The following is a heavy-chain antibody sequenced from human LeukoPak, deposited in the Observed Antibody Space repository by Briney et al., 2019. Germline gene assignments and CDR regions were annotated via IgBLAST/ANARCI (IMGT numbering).Heavy chain of an antibody. CDR1: GFTFDDHA. D-gene: IGHD3-22*01. Sequence: GGSLRLSCAASGFTFDDHAMHWVRQAPGKGLEWVSLITAYGDGTYYADSVKGRFTISRDNNKKSLFLQMDSLRTEDTAFYYFARDFYDSTGYYLDYWGQGTLVAVSS. CDR2: ITAYGDGT. V-gene: IGHV3-43*02. CDR3: ARDFYDSTGYYLDY. J-gene: IGHJ4*02.